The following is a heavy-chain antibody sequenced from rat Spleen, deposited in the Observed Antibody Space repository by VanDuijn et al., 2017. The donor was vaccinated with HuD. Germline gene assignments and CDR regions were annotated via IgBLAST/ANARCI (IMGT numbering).Heavy chain of an antibody. V-gene: IGHV2-34*01. CDR1: GFSLTTYS. J-gene: IGHJ2*01. Sequence: QVQLKESGPGLVQPSETLSLTCTVSGFSLTTYSVSWIRQPSGKGPEWMGKMWYDGDTAYSSALKSRLSISRDTSKNQVFLQMNSLQTDDTGTYYCARADVAAISTDGIWGQGIMVTVSS. CDR2: MWYDGDT. D-gene: IGHD1-2*01. CDR3: ARADVAAISTDGI.